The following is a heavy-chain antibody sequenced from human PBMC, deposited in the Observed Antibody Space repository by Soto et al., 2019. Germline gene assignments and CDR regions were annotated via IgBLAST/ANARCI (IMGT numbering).Heavy chain of an antibody. CDR3: ARDGYMIMYYFDY. CDR2: ISYDGSNK. Sequence: PGGSLRLSCAASGFTFSSYAMHWVRQAPGKGLEWVAVISYDGSNKYYADSVKGRFTISRDNSKNTLYLQMNSLRAEDTAVYYCARDGYMIMYYFDYWGQGTLATVSS. CDR1: GFTFSSYA. J-gene: IGHJ4*02. V-gene: IGHV3-30-3*01. D-gene: IGHD1-1*01.